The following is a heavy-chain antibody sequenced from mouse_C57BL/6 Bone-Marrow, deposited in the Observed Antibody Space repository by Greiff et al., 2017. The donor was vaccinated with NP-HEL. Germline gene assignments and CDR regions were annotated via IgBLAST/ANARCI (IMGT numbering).Heavy chain of an antibody. CDR1: GFTFSDAW. CDR2: IRNKANNHAT. CDR3: TRAYYSNYGYAMDY. D-gene: IGHD2-5*01. Sequence: EVKLMESGGGLVQPGGSMKLSCAASGFTFSDAWMDWVRQSPEKGLEWVAEIRNKANNHATYYAESVKGRFTISRDDSKSSVYLQMNSLRAEDTGIYYCTRAYYSNYGYAMDYWGQGTSVTVSS. V-gene: IGHV6-6*01. J-gene: IGHJ4*01.